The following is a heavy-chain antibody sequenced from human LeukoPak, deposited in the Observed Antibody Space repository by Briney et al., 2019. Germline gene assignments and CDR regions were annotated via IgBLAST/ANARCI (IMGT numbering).Heavy chain of an antibody. CDR3: ARPRGAWYNAFDI. CDR2: IYPGDFDT. J-gene: IGHJ3*02. CDR1: GYRFTSYW. Sequence: PGESLKISCKGPGYRFTSYWNGWVRQMPGKGLEWMGIIYPGDFDTRYSPSFEGQDTISADKSISTAYLQWTGLKASDSAMYYCARPRGAWYNAFDIWGQGTMVTVSS. V-gene: IGHV5-51*03. D-gene: IGHD6-13*01.